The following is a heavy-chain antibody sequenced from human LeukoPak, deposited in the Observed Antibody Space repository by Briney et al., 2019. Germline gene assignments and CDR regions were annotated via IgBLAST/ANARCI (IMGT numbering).Heavy chain of an antibody. CDR1: GYTFTSYY. Sequence: ASVKVSCKASGYTFTSYYMHWVRQAPGQGLEWMGIINXXXXXXXYAQKFQGRVTMTRDTSTSTVYMELSSLRSEDTAVYYCAXXXXTXXDYVWGSYRYRXGXYFDYWGQGTLVTVSS. V-gene: IGHV1-46*01. CDR2: INXXXXXX. CDR3: AXXXXTXXDYVWGSYRYRXGXYFDY. J-gene: IGHJ4*02. D-gene: IGHD3-16*02.